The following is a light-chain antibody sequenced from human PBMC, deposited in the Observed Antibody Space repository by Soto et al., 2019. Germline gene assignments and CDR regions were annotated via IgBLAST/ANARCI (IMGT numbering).Light chain of an antibody. CDR3: SSFSSGTTLFV. CDR1: NSDIGDWNY. J-gene: IGLJ1*01. Sequence: QSVLTQPASVSGSPGQSITISCTGANSDIGDWNYVSWYQQYPGKAPKVIIYEVNYRPSGVSYRFSGSKSGNTASLTISGLQVEDEADYYCSSFSSGTTLFVFGGGTKVTVL. V-gene: IGLV2-14*01. CDR2: EVN.